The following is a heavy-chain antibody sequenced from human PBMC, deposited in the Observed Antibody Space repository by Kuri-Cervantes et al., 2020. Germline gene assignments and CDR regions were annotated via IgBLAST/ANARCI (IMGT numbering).Heavy chain of an antibody. CDR1: GGSISSSNW. CDR3: ARGPLGAEFPY. CDR2: IYHSGSS. Sequence: SQTPSPTCAVSGGSISSSNWWSWVRQPPGKGLEWIGEIYHSGSSNYNPSRKSRVTITVDKSKNQFSLKLSSVTAADMAVYYCARGPLGAEFPYWGQGTLVTVSS. V-gene: IGHV4-4*02. D-gene: IGHD1-26*01. J-gene: IGHJ4*02.